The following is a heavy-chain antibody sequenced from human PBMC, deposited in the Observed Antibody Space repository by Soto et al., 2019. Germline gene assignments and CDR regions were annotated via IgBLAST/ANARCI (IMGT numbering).Heavy chain of an antibody. V-gene: IGHV3-48*03. CDR2: ISGGGSTT. Sequence: GGSLRLSCAASGFTFSNYEIIFCRHSACKGLEWLSYISGGGSTTQHADPVKGRFTVSRDNAKNSLYLQMNSLRAEDTAVYYCAREARTYTGSIRHLDYWGPGTLVTVSS. J-gene: IGHJ4*02. CDR3: AREARTYTGSIRHLDY. D-gene: IGHD1-26*01. CDR1: GFTFSNYE.